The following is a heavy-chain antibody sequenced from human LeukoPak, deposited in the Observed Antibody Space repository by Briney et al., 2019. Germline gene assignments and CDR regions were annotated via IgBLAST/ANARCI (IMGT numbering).Heavy chain of an antibody. V-gene: IGHV4-39*07. CDR1: GGSISSSSYY. Sequence: PSETLSLTCTVSGGSISSSSYYWGWIRQPPGKGLEWIGSIYYSGSTYYNPSLKSRVTISVDTSKNQFSLKLSSVTAADTAVYYCARAPRSSSGWNAGWFDPWGQGTLVTVSS. CDR3: ARAPRSSSGWNAGWFDP. D-gene: IGHD6-19*01. J-gene: IGHJ5*02. CDR2: IYYSGST.